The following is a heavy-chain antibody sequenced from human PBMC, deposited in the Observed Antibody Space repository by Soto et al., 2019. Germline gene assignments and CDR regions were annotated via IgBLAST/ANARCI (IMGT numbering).Heavy chain of an antibody. V-gene: IGHV3-33*01. J-gene: IGHJ4*02. CDR3: ARARGSYSFDY. CDR2: IWYDGSNK. Sequence: PGGSLRLSCEASGFTFSNYGMHWVRQVPGKGLEWVAVIWYDGSNKYYADSVKGRFTISRDNAKNSLYLHMNSLRAEDTAVYYCARARGSYSFDYWGQGTLVTVSS. CDR1: GFTFSNYG. D-gene: IGHD1-26*01.